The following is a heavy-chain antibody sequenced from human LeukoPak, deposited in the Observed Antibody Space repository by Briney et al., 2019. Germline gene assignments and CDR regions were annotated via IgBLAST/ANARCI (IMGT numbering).Heavy chain of an antibody. Sequence: GGSLRLSCAASGFTFSSYSMNWVRQAPGKGLEWVSYISSSSSTIYYADSVKGRFTVSRDTSKNTVYLQMTSLRVEDTAVYYCAKENDFWSGPEGWGQGTLVTVSS. V-gene: IGHV3-48*01. CDR1: GFTFSSYS. CDR2: ISSSSSTI. D-gene: IGHD3-3*01. CDR3: AKENDFWSGPEG. J-gene: IGHJ4*02.